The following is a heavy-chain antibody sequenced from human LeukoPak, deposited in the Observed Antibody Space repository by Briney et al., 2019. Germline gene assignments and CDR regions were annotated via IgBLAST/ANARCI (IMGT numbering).Heavy chain of an antibody. CDR3: ARHFSTYCSGTSCFYYYMDV. V-gene: IGHV4-59*08. J-gene: IGHJ6*03. D-gene: IGHD2-2*01. CDR1: GGSISSYY. CDR2: IYNSGTT. Sequence: SETLSLTCTVSGGSISSYYWTWIRQSPGKGLEWIGYIYNSGTTSYNPPLTSRVTISVDTSKNQFSLKLSSVTAADTAVYYCARHFSTYCSGTSCFYYYMDVWSKGTTVTVSS.